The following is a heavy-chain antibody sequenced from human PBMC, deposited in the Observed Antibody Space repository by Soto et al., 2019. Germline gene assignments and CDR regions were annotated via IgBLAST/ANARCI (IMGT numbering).Heavy chain of an antibody. Sequence: PGGSLRLSCAACGFTFSSYSMNWVRQAPGKGLEWVSSISSSSSYIYYADSVKGRFTISRDNAKNSLYLQMNSLRAEDTAVYYCAREYCSSTSCFYAFDIWGQGTMVTVSS. CDR2: ISSSSSYI. J-gene: IGHJ3*02. CDR1: GFTFSSYS. D-gene: IGHD2-2*01. CDR3: AREYCSSTSCFYAFDI. V-gene: IGHV3-21*01.